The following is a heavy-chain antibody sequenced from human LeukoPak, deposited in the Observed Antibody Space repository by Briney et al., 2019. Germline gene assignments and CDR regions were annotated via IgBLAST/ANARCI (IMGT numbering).Heavy chain of an antibody. CDR2: ISYDGSNK. V-gene: IGHV3-30-3*01. D-gene: IGHD3-10*01. CDR3: ARDRGVEAANWFDP. CDR1: GFTFSSYA. J-gene: IGHJ5*02. Sequence: GGSLRLSCAASGFTFSSYAMHWVRQAPGKGLEWVAVISYDGSNKYYADSVKGRFTISRDNSKNTLYLQMNSLRAEDTAVYYCARDRGVEAANWFDPWGQGTLVTVSS.